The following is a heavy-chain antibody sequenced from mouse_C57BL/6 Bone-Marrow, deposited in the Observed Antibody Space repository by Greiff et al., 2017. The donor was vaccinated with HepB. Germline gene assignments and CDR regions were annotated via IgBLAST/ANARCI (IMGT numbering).Heavy chain of an antibody. Sequence: QVQLQQPGAELVRPGTSVKLSCKASGYTFTSYWMHWVKQRPGQGLEWIGVIDPSDSYTNYNQKFKGKATLTVDTSSSTDYMQLSSLTSEDSAVYYCAKIDYCGSSYGAMDYWGQGTSVTVSS. J-gene: IGHJ4*01. CDR1: GYTFTSYW. D-gene: IGHD1-1*01. CDR3: AKIDYCGSSYGAMDY. V-gene: IGHV1-59*01. CDR2: IDPSDSYT.